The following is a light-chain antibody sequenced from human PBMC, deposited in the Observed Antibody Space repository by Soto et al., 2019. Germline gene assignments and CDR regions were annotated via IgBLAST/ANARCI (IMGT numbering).Light chain of an antibody. Sequence: EIVMTQSPATLYVSPGERATLSCRASQSVSSTLAWYQQKPGQAPRLLIYGASPRATGMPARFSGSGSGTEFTLTISSLQSEDFAVYYCQQYNNWPPCTFGQGTKLEIK. J-gene: IGKJ2*02. CDR3: QQYNNWPPCT. V-gene: IGKV3-15*01. CDR2: GAS. CDR1: QSVSST.